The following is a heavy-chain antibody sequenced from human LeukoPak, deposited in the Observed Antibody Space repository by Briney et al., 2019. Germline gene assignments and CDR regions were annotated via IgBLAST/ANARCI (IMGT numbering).Heavy chain of an antibody. Sequence: SETLSLTCAVYGGSFSGYYWSWIRQPPGKGLEWIGEINHSRSTNYNPSLKSRVTISVDTSKNQFSLKLSSVTAADTAVYYCARSLSYYYYYMDVWGKGTTVTVSS. V-gene: IGHV4-34*01. J-gene: IGHJ6*03. CDR2: INHSRST. CDR3: ARSLSYYYYYMDV. CDR1: GGSFSGYY. D-gene: IGHD2/OR15-2a*01.